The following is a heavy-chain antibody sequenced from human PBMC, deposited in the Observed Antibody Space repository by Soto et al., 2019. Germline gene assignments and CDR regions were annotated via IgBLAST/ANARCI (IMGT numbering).Heavy chain of an antibody. V-gene: IGHV3-30*18. CDR2: ISHHGLKE. J-gene: IGHJ4*02. CDR3: AKDWVGGSNKYYFEY. D-gene: IGHD1-26*01. CDR1: GFTFRDYG. Sequence: VQLVESGGGVVRPGRSLRLSCVASGFTFRDYGMHWVRQAPGKRLEWVAGISHHGLKEHYADSVKGRFTISRDNSKKTVYLQLNSLRGDDTAVYYCAKDWVGGSNKYYFEYWGQGTLVTVSS.